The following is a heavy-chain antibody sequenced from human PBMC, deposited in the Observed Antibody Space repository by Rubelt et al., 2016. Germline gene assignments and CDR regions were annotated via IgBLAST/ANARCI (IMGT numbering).Heavy chain of an antibody. CDR1: GFTVSRNY. CDR3: ARGGVGWDYDFWSGYRNDYFDY. V-gene: IGHV3-66*01. J-gene: IGHJ4*02. Sequence: EVQLVESGGGLVQPGRSLRLSCAASGFTVSRNYMSWVRQAPGKGLEWVSVIYSGGSTYYADSVKGRFTISRDNSKNTLYLQMNSLRAEDTAVYYCARGGVGWDYDFWSGYRNDYFDYWGQGTLVTVSS. CDR2: IYSGGST. D-gene: IGHD3-3*01.